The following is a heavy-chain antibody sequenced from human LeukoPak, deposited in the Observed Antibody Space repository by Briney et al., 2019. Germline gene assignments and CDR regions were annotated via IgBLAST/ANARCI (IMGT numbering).Heavy chain of an antibody. Sequence: GGSLRLSCAASGFTFSSYSMNWVRQAPGKGLGWVSYISSSSSTIYYADSVKGRFTISRDNAKNSLYLQMNSLRAEDTAVYYCARDYDFWSGYYAADAFDIWGQGTMVTVSS. J-gene: IGHJ3*02. V-gene: IGHV3-48*01. CDR2: ISSSSSTI. CDR3: ARDYDFWSGYYAADAFDI. CDR1: GFTFSSYS. D-gene: IGHD3-3*01.